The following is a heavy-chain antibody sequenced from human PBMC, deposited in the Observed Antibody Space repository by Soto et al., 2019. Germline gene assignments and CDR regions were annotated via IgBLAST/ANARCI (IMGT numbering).Heavy chain of an antibody. J-gene: IGHJ5*02. CDR2: IYYSGST. CDR1: GGSISSGDYY. V-gene: IGHV4-30-4*08. CDR3: ARERPDGARLDP. Sequence: SETLSLTCTVSGGSISSGDYYWSWIRQHPGKGLEWIGYIYYSGSTYYNPSLKSRVTISVDTSKNQFSLKLSSVTAADTAAYYCARERPDGARLDPWGQGTLVTVSS. D-gene: IGHD6-6*01.